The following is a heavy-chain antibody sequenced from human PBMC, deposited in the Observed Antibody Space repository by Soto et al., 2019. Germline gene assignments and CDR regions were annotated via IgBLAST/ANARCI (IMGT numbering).Heavy chain of an antibody. CDR3: ARVIGGWYRFDY. Sequence: QVQLVQSGAEVKKPGASVKVSCKASGYTFTSYAMHWVRQAPGQRLEWMGWINAGNGNTKYSQKFQGRVTITRDTSASTAYLELSSVRAEDTAVYYCARVIGGWYRFDYWGQGTLVTVSS. V-gene: IGHV1-3*01. J-gene: IGHJ4*02. CDR1: GYTFTSYA. D-gene: IGHD6-19*01. CDR2: INAGNGNT.